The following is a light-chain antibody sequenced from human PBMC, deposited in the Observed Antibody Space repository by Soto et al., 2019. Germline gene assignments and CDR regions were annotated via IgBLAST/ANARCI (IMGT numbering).Light chain of an antibody. CDR1: QNVEGY. CDR2: DAS. Sequence: EIALTQSPATLSLSPGERATLSCRASQNVEGYLAWYQQKPGQAPRLLIYDASNRATGIPARFSGSGSGTDLTLTISSLEPEDFAVYYCQQRKTWPPITFGQGTRLEIK. CDR3: QQRKTWPPIT. V-gene: IGKV3-11*01. J-gene: IGKJ5*01.